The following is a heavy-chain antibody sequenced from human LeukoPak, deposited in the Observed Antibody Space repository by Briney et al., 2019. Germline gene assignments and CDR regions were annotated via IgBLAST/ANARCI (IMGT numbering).Heavy chain of an antibody. Sequence: PETLSLTCTVSGGSISIYYWSWIRQPAGKGLEWIGRIYTSGSTNYNPSLKSRVTMSIDTSKNQFSLTLSSVTAADTAVYYCARGPTTVTRAFDYWGQGTLVTVSS. D-gene: IGHD4-17*01. CDR3: ARGPTTVTRAFDY. CDR2: IYTSGST. V-gene: IGHV4-4*07. CDR1: GGSISIYY. J-gene: IGHJ4*02.